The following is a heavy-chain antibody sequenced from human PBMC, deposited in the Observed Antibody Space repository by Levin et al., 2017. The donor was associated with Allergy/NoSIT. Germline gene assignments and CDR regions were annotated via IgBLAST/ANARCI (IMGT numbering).Heavy chain of an antibody. D-gene: IGHD6-19*01. CDR3: AKEARWLARLGSNWFDP. V-gene: IGHV4-34*01. J-gene: IGHJ5*02. Sequence: PSETLSLTCAVYGGSFSAYYWSWIRQPPGKGLEWIGEINHSGSTNYNPSLKSRVTISVDTSKNQFSLKLNSVTAADTAVYYCAKEARWLARLGSNWFDPWGQGTLVTVSS. CDR2: INHSGST. CDR1: GGSFSAYY.